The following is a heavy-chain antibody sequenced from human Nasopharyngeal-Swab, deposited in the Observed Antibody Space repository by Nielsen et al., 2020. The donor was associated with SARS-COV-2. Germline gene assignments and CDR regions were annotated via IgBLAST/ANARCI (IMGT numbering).Heavy chain of an antibody. V-gene: IGHV3-9*01. J-gene: IGHJ4*02. CDR3: AKAQSISLMVYAVPFDY. CDR2: ISWNSGSI. D-gene: IGHD2-8*01. CDR1: GFPFVDYA. Sequence: GGSLRLSCAASGFPFVDYAMHWVRQAPGKGLDWVSGISWNSGSIGYADSVKGRFTISRDNAKNSLYLQMNSLRAEDTALYYCAKAQSISLMVYAVPFDYWGQGTLVTVSS.